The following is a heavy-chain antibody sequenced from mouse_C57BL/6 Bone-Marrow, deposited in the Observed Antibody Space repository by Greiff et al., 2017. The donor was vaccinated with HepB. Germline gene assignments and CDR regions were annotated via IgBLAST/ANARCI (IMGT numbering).Heavy chain of an antibody. CDR3: ARIWEPTPFAY. CDR2: ISDGGSYT. D-gene: IGHD2-1*01. CDR1: GFTFSSYA. Sequence: EVKLMESGGGLVKPGGSLKLSCAASGFTFSSYAMSWVRQTPEKRLEWVATISDGGSYTYYPDNVKGRFTISRDNAKNNLYLQMSHLKSEDTAMYYCARIWEPTPFAYWGQGTLVTVSA. J-gene: IGHJ3*01. V-gene: IGHV5-4*03.